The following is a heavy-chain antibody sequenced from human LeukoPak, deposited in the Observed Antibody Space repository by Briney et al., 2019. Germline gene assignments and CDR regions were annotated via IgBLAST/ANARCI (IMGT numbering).Heavy chain of an antibody. Sequence: YPSETLSLTCAVNGGSFSGYYWSWIRQPPGKGLEWIGEINHSGSTNHNPSLKSRVTISVDTSKNQFSLKLTSVTAADTAVSYCARGGTWPTYSDYWGQGILVTVSS. CDR3: ARGGTWPTYSDY. CDR1: GGSFSGYY. V-gene: IGHV4-34*01. CDR2: INHSGST. D-gene: IGHD5-12*01. J-gene: IGHJ4*02.